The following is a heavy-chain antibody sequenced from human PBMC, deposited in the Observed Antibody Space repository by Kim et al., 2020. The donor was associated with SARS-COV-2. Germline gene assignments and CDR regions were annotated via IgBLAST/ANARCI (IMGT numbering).Heavy chain of an antibody. J-gene: IGHJ4*02. V-gene: IGHV3-23*01. CDR2: ISGSGGST. D-gene: IGHD5-18*01. Sequence: GGSLRLSCAASGFTFSSYAMSWVRQAPGKGLEWVSAISGSGGSTYYADSVKGRFTISRDNSKNTLYLQMNSLRAEDTAVYYCAKDPGELWLGGGFFGFDYWGQGTLVTVSS. CDR1: GFTFSSYA. CDR3: AKDPGELWLGGGFFGFDY.